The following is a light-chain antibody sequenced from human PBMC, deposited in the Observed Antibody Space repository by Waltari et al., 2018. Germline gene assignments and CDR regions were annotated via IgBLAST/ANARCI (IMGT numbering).Light chain of an antibody. J-gene: IGKJ1*01. Sequence: SCRAMQSICTFLAWDQQKPGQPPRLLIYGASIRAAGIPDRVSGSGSGTDFSLTISRLEPEDFAVYYCQHYVRLPVTFGQGTKVQIK. CDR2: GAS. V-gene: IGKV3-20*01. CDR1: QSICTF. CDR3: QHYVRLPVT.